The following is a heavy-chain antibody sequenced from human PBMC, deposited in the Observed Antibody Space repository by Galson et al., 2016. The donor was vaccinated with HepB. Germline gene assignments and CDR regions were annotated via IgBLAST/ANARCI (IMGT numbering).Heavy chain of an antibody. CDR3: ATEGLIGGTYSYFQH. D-gene: IGHD1-26*01. CDR1: GFNFPTSG. J-gene: IGHJ1*01. CDR2: IWSDENNR. Sequence: SLRLSCAASGFNFPTSGMHRVRQAPGKGLEWVAIIWSDENNRYYADSVKGRFTISRDNSKNTVFLEMNSLRAEDTAVYFCATEGLIGGTYSYFQHWGPGTLVTVSP. V-gene: IGHV3-33*01.